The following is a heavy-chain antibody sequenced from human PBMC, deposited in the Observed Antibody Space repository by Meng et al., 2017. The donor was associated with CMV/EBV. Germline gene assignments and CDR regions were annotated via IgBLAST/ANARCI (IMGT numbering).Heavy chain of an antibody. V-gene: IGHV4-61*01. Sequence: SETLSLTCTVSGGSVSSGSYYWSRIRQPPGKGLEWIGYIYYSGSTNYNPSLKSRVTISVDTSKNQFSLKLSSVTAADTAVYYCARDSQTPGIAAVGPVDYYYGMDVWGQGTTVTVSS. J-gene: IGHJ6*02. CDR3: ARDSQTPGIAAVGPVDYYYGMDV. D-gene: IGHD6-13*01. CDR2: IYYSGST. CDR1: GGSVSSGSYY.